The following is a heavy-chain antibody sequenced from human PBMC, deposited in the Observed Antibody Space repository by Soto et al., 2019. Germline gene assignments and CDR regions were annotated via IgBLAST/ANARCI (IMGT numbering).Heavy chain of an antibody. CDR3: ANGYSGYDSPFDY. D-gene: IGHD5-12*01. Sequence: GGSLRLSCAASGFTFSTYTMNWVRQAPGKGLEWVSYISSSSSTIYYADSVVGRFTISRDNAKNSLYLQMNSLRAEDTAVYYCANGYSGYDSPFDYWGQGTLVTVSS. V-gene: IGHV3-48*01. J-gene: IGHJ4*02. CDR2: ISSSSSTI. CDR1: GFTFSTYT.